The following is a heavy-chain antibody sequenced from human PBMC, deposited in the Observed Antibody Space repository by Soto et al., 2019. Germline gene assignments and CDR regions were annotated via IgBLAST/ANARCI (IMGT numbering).Heavy chain of an antibody. D-gene: IGHD3-10*02. CDR1: GFTFSSYA. V-gene: IGHV3-23*01. J-gene: IGHJ4*02. CDR2: ISGSGVST. CDR3: EKEKGIRGSCSVLAY. Sequence: PGGSLRLSCAASGFTFSSYAMSWVRQAPGKGLEWVSAISGSGVSTYYADSVKGRFTISRDNSKNTLYLQMNSLRAEDTAVYYCEKEKGIRGSCSVLAYGGKGPLVPVSS.